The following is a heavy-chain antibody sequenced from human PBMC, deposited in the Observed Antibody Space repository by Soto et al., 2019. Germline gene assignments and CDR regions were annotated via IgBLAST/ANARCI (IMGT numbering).Heavy chain of an antibody. CDR3: AKVGTSSLRDWFDP. CDR2: ISSDGASK. J-gene: IGHJ5*02. Sequence: QVQLVDSGGGVVQPGRSLRLSCAASGFTFTTYAMHWVRQTPGKGLAWVAVISSDGASKYYADSVKGRFTISRDNSKNTLYLQMNSLRADDSAVYHCAKVGTSSLRDWFDPWGQGTLVTVSS. CDR1: GFTFTTYA. V-gene: IGHV3-30*18. D-gene: IGHD6-6*01.